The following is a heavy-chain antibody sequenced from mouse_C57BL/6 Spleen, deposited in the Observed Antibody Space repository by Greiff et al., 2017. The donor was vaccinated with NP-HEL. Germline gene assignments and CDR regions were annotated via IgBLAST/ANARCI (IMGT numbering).Heavy chain of an antibody. V-gene: IGHV1-52*01. CDR3: ASQDYYGSSYNFDY. J-gene: IGHJ2*01. Sequence: QVQLQQPGAELVRPGSSVKLSCKASGYTFTSYWMHWVKPRPIQGLEWIGNIDPSDSETHYNQKFKDKATLTVDKSSSTAYMQLSSLTSEDSAVYYCASQDYYGSSYNFDYWGQGTTLTVSS. CDR1: GYTFTSYW. D-gene: IGHD1-1*01. CDR2: IDPSDSET.